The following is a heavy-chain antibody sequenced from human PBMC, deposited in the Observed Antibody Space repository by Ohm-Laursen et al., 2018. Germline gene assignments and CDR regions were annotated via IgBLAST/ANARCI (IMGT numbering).Heavy chain of an antibody. CDR2: ISWNSGSI. J-gene: IGHJ3*02. D-gene: IGHD4-17*01. Sequence: SLRLSCAASGFIFEDYAMHWVRQAPGKGLEWVSGISWNSGSIGYADSVKGRFTISRDNAKNSLYLQMNSLRAEDTALYYCAKGTYGVNFDAFDIWGQGTMVTVSS. CDR3: AKGTYGVNFDAFDI. CDR1: GFIFEDYA. V-gene: IGHV3-9*01.